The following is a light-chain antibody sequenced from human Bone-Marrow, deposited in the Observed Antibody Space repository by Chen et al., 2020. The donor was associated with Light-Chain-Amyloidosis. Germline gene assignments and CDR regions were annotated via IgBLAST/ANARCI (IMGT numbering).Light chain of an antibody. CDR2: RDT. J-gene: IGLJ2*01. V-gene: IGLV3-25*03. CDR1: DLPTKY. Sequence: SYELPQPPPVAASPAQTARTTRTGDDLPTKYAYWYQQKPGQAPVLVIHRDTERPSGISERFSGSSSGTTATLTISGVQAEDEADYHCQSADSSGTYEVIFGGGTKLTVL. CDR3: QSADSSGTYEVI.